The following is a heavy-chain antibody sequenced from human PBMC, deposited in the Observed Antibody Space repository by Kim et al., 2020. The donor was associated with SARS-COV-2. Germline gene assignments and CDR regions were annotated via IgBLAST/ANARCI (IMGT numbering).Heavy chain of an antibody. CDR2: ISSSGTYI. V-gene: IGHV3-21*01. CDR3: ARFDGNGLDV. CDR1: RFTFPTYH. D-gene: IGHD3-9*01. J-gene: IGHJ6*02. Sequence: GGSLRLSCAASRFTFPTYHMNWVRQAPGKGLEWVSSISSSGTYIFYADSVRGRFTISRDNAKDSLSLQMNSLRAEDTGVYYCARFDGNGLDVWGQGNT.